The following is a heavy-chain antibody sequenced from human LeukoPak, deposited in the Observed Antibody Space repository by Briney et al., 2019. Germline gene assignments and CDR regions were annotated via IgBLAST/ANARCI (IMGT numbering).Heavy chain of an antibody. J-gene: IGHJ4*02. D-gene: IGHD5-12*01. CDR3: ARDPDIVATSSFDY. CDR1: GYTFTGYY. Sequence: ASVKVSCKASGYTFTGYYMHWVRQAPGQGLEWMGWINPNSGGTNHAQKFQGRVTMTRDTSISTAYMELSRLRSDDTAVYYCARDPDIVATSSFDYWGQGTLVTVSS. V-gene: IGHV1-2*02. CDR2: INPNSGGT.